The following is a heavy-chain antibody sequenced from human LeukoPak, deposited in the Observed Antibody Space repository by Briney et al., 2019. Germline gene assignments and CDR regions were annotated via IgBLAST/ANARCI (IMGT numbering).Heavy chain of an antibody. D-gene: IGHD4-17*01. CDR1: GFTFSSYG. CDR2: IWYDGSNK. Sequence: PGRSLRLSCAASGFTFSSYGMHWVRQAPGKGLEWVAVIWYDGSNKYYADSVKGRFTISRDNSKNTLYLRMNRLRAEDTAVYYCARDGPSFLYGDYVSISGDAFDIWGQGTMVTVSS. CDR3: ARDGPSFLYGDYVSISGDAFDI. J-gene: IGHJ3*02. V-gene: IGHV3-33*01.